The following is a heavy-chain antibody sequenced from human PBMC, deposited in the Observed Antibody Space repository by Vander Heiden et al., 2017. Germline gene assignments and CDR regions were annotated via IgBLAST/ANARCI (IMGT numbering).Heavy chain of an antibody. V-gene: IGHV3-23*01. CDR3: AKAPLTMVRGVTGFDY. CDR1: GFTFSIDA. Sequence: EVQLFESGGGLVQSGGSLRLSCAASGFTFSIDAMSWVRQAPGKRLEWVSAISGSGGSTYYADSVRGRFTISRDNSKNTLYLQMNSLRAEDTAVYYCAKAPLTMVRGVTGFDYWGQGTLVTVSS. D-gene: IGHD3-10*01. J-gene: IGHJ4*02. CDR2: ISGSGGST.